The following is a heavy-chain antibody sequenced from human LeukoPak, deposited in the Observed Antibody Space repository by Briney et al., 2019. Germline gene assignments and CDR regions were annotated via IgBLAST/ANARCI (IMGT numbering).Heavy chain of an antibody. Sequence: PGGSLRLSCAASGFTFSSYALSWVRQAPGKALEWVSGISGSGGITFYADSVKGRFTISRDNSKNTLYLHVNSLRAEDTAVYYCAKMIYDMLTPSTYWGQGTLVTVSS. J-gene: IGHJ4*02. D-gene: IGHD3-9*01. CDR1: GFTFSSYA. CDR2: ISGSGGIT. CDR3: AKMIYDMLTPSTY. V-gene: IGHV3-23*01.